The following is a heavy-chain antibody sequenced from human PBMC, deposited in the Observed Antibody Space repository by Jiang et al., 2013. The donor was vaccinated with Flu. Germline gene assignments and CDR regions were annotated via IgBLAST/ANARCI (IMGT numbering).Heavy chain of an antibody. Sequence: QLVESGPEVKKPGTSVKVSCKASGFTFTSSAMQWVRQARGQRLEWIGWIVVGSGNTNYAQKFQERVTITRDMSTSTAYMELSSLRSEDTAVYYCAASSDTAMVNGDDAFDIWAKGQWSPSLQ. J-gene: IGHJ3*02. CDR1: GFTFTSSA. CDR2: IVVGSGNT. V-gene: IGHV1-58*02. D-gene: IGHD5-18*01. CDR3: AASSDTAMVNGDDAFDI.